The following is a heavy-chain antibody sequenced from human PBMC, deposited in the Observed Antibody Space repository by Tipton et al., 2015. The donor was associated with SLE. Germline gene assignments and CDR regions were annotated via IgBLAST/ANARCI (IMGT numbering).Heavy chain of an antibody. CDR2: ISGDGGRT. CDR3: AKLGVGAWGEAFDI. V-gene: IGHV3-43*02. Sequence: SLRLSCAASGFTFDDYAIHWVRQAPGKGLEWVSVISGDGGRTYYADSVKGRFTISRDNSKNSLYLQMNSLRTEDTALYYCAKLGVGAWGEAFDIWGQGTMVTVSS. J-gene: IGHJ3*02. CDR1: GFTFDDYA. D-gene: IGHD1-26*01.